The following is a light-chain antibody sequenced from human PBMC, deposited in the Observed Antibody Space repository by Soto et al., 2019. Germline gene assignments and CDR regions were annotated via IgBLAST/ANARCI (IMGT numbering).Light chain of an antibody. CDR2: RAD. Sequence: QSVLTQPPSASGAPGQTVTLSCSGRSSHIGSNNVYWYQQLQESAPRLLLYRADQRPSGIPDHFSGSKSGTSASLAISGLRSEDEADYYCAAWDDTLSGLVFGGGTKLTVL. V-gene: IGLV1-47*01. J-gene: IGLJ2*01. CDR1: SSHIGSNN. CDR3: AAWDDTLSGLV.